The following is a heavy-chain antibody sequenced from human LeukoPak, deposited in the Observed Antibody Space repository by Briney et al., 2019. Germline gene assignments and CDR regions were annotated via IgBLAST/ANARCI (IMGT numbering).Heavy chain of an antibody. Sequence: PSETLSLTCTVSGDSLISYYWSWIRQPPGKGLEWIGNIYYSGSTNYNPSLKSRVTISVDMSKNQFSLKLSSVTAADTAVYYCARGEYNWFDPWGQGTLVTVSS. CDR3: ARGEYNWFDP. J-gene: IGHJ5*02. V-gene: IGHV4-59*01. D-gene: IGHD3-10*01. CDR1: GDSLISYY. CDR2: IYYSGST.